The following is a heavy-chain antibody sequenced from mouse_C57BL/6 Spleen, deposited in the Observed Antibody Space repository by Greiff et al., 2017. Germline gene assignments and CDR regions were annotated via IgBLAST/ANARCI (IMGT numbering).Heavy chain of an antibody. CDR3: ARESGFDY. D-gene: IGHD1-3*01. J-gene: IGHJ2*01. V-gene: IGHV2-2*01. CDR1: GFSLTSYG. CDR2: IWSCGST. Sequence: QVQLQQSGPGLVQPSQSLSITCTVSGFSLTSYGVHWVRQSPGKGLEWLGVIWSCGSTDYNAAFISRLSISKDNSKSQVFFKMNSLQADDTAIYYCARESGFDYWGQGTTLTVSS.